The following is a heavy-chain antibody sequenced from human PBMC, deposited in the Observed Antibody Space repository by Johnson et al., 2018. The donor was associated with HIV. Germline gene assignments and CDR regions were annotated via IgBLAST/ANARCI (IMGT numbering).Heavy chain of an antibody. V-gene: IGHV3-30*04. J-gene: IGHJ3*02. Sequence: QVQLVESGGGVVQPGRSLRLSCAASGFTFSSYAMHWVRQAPGKGLEWVAVISYDGSNKYYADSVKGRFTISRDNSKNTLYLQMNSLRAEDTAVYYCAREPASMIVVAYAFDIWGQGTMVTVSS. CDR1: GFTFSSYA. CDR2: ISYDGSNK. CDR3: AREPASMIVVAYAFDI. D-gene: IGHD3-22*01.